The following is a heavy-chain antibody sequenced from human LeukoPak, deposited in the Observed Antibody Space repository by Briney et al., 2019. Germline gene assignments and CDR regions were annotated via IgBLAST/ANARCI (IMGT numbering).Heavy chain of an antibody. CDR1: GFTFSDAW. CDR3: AKFRWTSSGWPLDY. V-gene: IGHV3-15*07. Sequence: GGSLRLSCAASGFTFSDAWMNWVRQAPGKGLEWVGRIKSKTDGGTTDYAAPVKGRFTISRDDSKNTLYLQMNSLRAEDTAVYYCAKFRWTSSGWPLDYWGQGTLVTVSS. J-gene: IGHJ4*02. CDR2: IKSKTDGGTT. D-gene: IGHD6-19*01.